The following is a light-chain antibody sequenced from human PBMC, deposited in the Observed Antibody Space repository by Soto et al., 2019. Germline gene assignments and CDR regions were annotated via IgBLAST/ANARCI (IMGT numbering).Light chain of an antibody. CDR1: QTISSW. CDR3: QHYNSYSEA. Sequence: DIQMTQSPSSLSASVGDRVTITCRASQTISSWLAWYQQKPGKAPKLLIYKASTLKSGVPSRFSGSGSGTESTLTISSLQPDDFATYYCQHYNSYSEAFGQGTKVDNK. J-gene: IGKJ1*01. CDR2: KAS. V-gene: IGKV1-5*03.